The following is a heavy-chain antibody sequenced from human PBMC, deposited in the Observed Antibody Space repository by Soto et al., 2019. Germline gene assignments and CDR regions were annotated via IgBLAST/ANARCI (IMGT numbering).Heavy chain of an antibody. CDR1: GFTFSSYA. J-gene: IGHJ3*02. D-gene: IGHD3-3*01. CDR3: AKARVYDFWSGHHDAFDI. Sequence: GGSLRLSCAASGFTFSSYAMSWVRQAPGKGLEWVSAISGSGGSTYYADSVKGRFTISRDNSKNTLYLQMNSLRAEDTAVYYCAKARVYDFWSGHHDAFDIWGQGTMVTVSS. V-gene: IGHV3-23*01. CDR2: ISGSGGST.